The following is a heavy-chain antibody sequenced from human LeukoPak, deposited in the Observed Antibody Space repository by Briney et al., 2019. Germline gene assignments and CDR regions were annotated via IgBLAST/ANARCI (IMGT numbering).Heavy chain of an antibody. CDR1: GYTFTGYY. J-gene: IGHJ5*02. Sequence: ASVKVSCKASGYTFTGYYMHWLRQAPGQGLEWMGWINPNSGGTNYAQKFQGRVTMTRDTSISAAYMELSRLRSDDTAVYYCAREVGQSAFNWFDPWGQGTLVTVSS. CDR2: INPNSGGT. D-gene: IGHD3-3*02. CDR3: AREVGQSAFNWFDP. V-gene: IGHV1-2*02.